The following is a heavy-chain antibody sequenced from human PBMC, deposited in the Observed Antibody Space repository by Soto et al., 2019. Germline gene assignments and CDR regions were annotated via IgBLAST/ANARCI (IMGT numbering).Heavy chain of an antibody. CDR2: LYYGRSA. Sequence: QVQLQESGPGLVKPSETLSLTCAVSGDSISSYYCMWIRQPPGKGLESIGYLYYGRSANDNPSLKTRVTLSVDTSTNQCSMTLRSMTAADTAVYSCALRSMAVVPEYWGQGTLVTVSS. V-gene: IGHV4-59*01. J-gene: IGHJ4*02. D-gene: IGHD3-22*01. CDR1: GDSISSYY. CDR3: ALRSMAVVPEY.